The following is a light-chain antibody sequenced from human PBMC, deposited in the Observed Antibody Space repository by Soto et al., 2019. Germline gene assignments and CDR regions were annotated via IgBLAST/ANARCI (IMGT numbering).Light chain of an antibody. CDR2: DVS. V-gene: IGLV2-14*01. Sequence: QSVLTQPASVSGSPGQSIAISCTGTSSDVGAYDYVSWYQQHPGKAPKVMIYDVSNRPSGVSNRFSGSKSDNTASLTISGLQAEDEADYYCISYTSSSTYVFGTGTKVTVL. J-gene: IGLJ1*01. CDR1: SSDVGAYDY. CDR3: ISYTSSSTYV.